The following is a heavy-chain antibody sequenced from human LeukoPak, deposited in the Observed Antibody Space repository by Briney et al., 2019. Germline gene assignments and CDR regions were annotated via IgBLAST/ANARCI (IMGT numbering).Heavy chain of an antibody. CDR3: AGGSSSSWYYFDY. CDR1: GFTFSSYA. D-gene: IGHD6-13*01. CDR2: IYSGGST. V-gene: IGHV3-53*04. Sequence: GGSLRLSCAASGFTFSSYAMSWVRQAPGKGLEWVSVIYSGGSTYYADSVKGRFTISRHNSKNTLYLQMNSLRAEDTAVYYCAGGSSSSWYYFDYWGQGTLVTVSS. J-gene: IGHJ4*02.